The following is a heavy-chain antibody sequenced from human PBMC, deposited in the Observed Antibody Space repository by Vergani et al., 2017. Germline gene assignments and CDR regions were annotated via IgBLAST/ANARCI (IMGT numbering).Heavy chain of an antibody. CDR2: INPNSGGT. V-gene: IGHV1-2*04. J-gene: IGHJ4*02. CDR1: GYTFTGYY. CDR3: ARAYRFDYDVWSCYIRRGGEVFDY. Sequence: QVQLVQSGAEVKKPGASVKVSCKASGYTFTGYYMHWVRQAPGQGLEWMGWINPNSGGTNYAQKFQGWVTMNRDTSISTAYMGLSRLRSDDTAVYYCARAYRFDYDVWSCYIRRGGEVFDYWGQGTLVTVSS. D-gene: IGHD3-3*01.